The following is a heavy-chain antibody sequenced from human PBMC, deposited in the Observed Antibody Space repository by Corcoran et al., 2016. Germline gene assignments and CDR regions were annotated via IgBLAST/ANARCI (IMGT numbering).Heavy chain of an antibody. CDR3: ARDRPNVATMVRGVSSRSPEYYYYGMDV. J-gene: IGHJ6*02. V-gene: IGHV3-48*02. Sequence: EVQLVESGGGLVQPGGSLRLSCAASGFTFSSYSMNWVRQAPGKGLEWVSYISSSSSTIYYADSVKGRFTISRDNAKNSLYLQMNSLRDEDTAVYYCARDRPNVATMVRGVSSRSPEYYYYGMDVWGQGTTVTVSS. CDR1: GFTFSSYS. CDR2: ISSSSSTI. D-gene: IGHD3-10*01.